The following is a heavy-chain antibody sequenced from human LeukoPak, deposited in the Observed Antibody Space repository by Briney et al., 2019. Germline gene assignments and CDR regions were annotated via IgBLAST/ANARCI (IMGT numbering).Heavy chain of an antibody. CDR1: GGSISSYY. J-gene: IGHJ4*02. D-gene: IGHD4-11*01. CDR3: AREGTVTGGFDY. Sequence: PSETLSLTCTVSGGSISSYYWSWIRQPPGKGLEWIGYIYTSGSTNYNPSLKSRVTISVDTSKNQFSLKLSSVTAADTAVYYCAREGTVTGGFDYWGQGTLVTVSS. V-gene: IGHV4-4*09. CDR2: IYTSGST.